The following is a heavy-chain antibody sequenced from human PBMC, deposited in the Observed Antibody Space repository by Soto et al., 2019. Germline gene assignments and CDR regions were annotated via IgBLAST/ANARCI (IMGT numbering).Heavy chain of an antibody. Sequence: VGSLRLSCAASGFTFSSYWMHWVRQAPGKGLVWVSRINSDGSSTSYADSVKGRFTISRDNAKNTLYLQMNSLRAEDTAVYYCARDEATVAATYYYYYGMDVWGQGTTVTVSS. V-gene: IGHV3-74*01. CDR3: ARDEATVAATYYYYYGMDV. D-gene: IGHD4-17*01. J-gene: IGHJ6*02. CDR1: GFTFSSYW. CDR2: INSDGSST.